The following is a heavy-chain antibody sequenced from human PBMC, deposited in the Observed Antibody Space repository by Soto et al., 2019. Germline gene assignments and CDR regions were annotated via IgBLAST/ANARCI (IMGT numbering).Heavy chain of an antibody. CDR2: FDPEDGET. CDR3: ATEPLGDYGRFW. D-gene: IGHD4-17*01. J-gene: IGHJ4*02. CDR1: GYTLTELS. V-gene: IGHV1-24*01. Sequence: ASVKVSCKVSGYTLTELSMHWVRQPPGKGLEWMGGFDPEDGETIYAQKFQGRVTMTEDTSTDTAYMELSSLRSEDTAVYYCATEPLGDYGRFWWGQGTLVTVSS.